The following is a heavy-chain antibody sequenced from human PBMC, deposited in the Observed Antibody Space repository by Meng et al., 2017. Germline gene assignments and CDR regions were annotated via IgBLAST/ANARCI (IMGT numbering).Heavy chain of an antibody. J-gene: IGHJ4*02. V-gene: IGHV1-69*01. Sequence: QVRVVQSGAGGKKAGSPVKVSCKASGGTCSSYAISWVRQAPGQGLEWMGGIIPIFGTANYAQKFQGRVTITADESTSTAYMELSSLRSEDTAVYYCASNDGTGDRTGGDYWGQGTLVTVSS. CDR1: GGTCSSYA. CDR3: ASNDGTGDRTGGDY. CDR2: IIPIFGTA. D-gene: IGHD7-27*01.